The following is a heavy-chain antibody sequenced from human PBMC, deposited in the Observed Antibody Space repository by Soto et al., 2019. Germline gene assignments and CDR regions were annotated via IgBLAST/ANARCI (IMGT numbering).Heavy chain of an antibody. CDR3: ARRTYYDFWSGIDY. D-gene: IGHD3-3*01. Sequence: ASVKVSCKASGYTFTSYGISWVRQAPGQGLEWMGWISAYNGNTNYAQKLQGRVTMTTDTSTSTAYMELRSLRSEDTAVYYCARRTYYDFWSGIDYWGQGTLVTVSS. CDR1: GYTFTSYG. V-gene: IGHV1-18*01. J-gene: IGHJ4*02. CDR2: ISAYNGNT.